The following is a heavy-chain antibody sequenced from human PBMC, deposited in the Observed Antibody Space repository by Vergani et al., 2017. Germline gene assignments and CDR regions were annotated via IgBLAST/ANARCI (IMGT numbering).Heavy chain of an antibody. CDR2: INPNSGAT. CDR3: ARGAAAGP. CDR1: GYIFSGYF. D-gene: IGHD6-13*01. V-gene: IGHV1-2*06. J-gene: IGHJ5*02. Sequence: QVQLVQSGAEVKKPGASVKVSCKASGYIFSGYFIHWVRQAPGQGLEWMGRINPNSGATDSAQKFQGRVTMTRDTSISTAYMELSRLTSDDTAVYYCARGAAAGPWGQGTLVTVSS.